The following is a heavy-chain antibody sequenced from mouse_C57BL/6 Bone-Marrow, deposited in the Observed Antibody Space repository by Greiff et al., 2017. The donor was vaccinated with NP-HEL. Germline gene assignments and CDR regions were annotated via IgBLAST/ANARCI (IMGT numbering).Heavy chain of an antibody. CDR3: ARDDYGIDY. J-gene: IGHJ2*01. V-gene: IGHV1-26*01. Sequence: VQLQQSGPELVKPGASVKISCKASGYTFTDYYMNWVKQSHGKSLEWIGDINPNNGGTSYNQKFKGKATLTVDKSSSTAYMELRSLTSEDSAVYYCARDDYGIDYWGQGTLSQSPQ. CDR1: GYTFTDYY. D-gene: IGHD2-4*01. CDR2: INPNNGGT.